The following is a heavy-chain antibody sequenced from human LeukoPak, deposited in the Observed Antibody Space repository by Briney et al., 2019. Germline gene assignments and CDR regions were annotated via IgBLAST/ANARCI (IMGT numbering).Heavy chain of an antibody. CDR1: GFTFSTYP. Sequence: PGASLRLSCAASGFTFSTYPMSWVRQAPGKGLEWVSSISENGAGTYYADSAKGRFTISRDNSRNTMYLQMHSLRVGDTAVYYCASQGTGYHSVWGQGTLVTVSS. CDR3: ASQGTGYHSV. J-gene: IGHJ4*02. CDR2: ISENGAGT. V-gene: IGHV3-23*01. D-gene: IGHD3/OR15-3a*01.